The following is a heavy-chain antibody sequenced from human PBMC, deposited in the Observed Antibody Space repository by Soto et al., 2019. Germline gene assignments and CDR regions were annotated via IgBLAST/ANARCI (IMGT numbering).Heavy chain of an antibody. V-gene: IGHV4-30-4*01. D-gene: IGHD3-16*01. J-gene: IGHJ4*02. CDR2: IYYSGNT. CDR3: AREGGESSDGLYYFDS. CDR1: GGSTSSDNY. Sequence: PSETLSLTCTVSGGSTSSDNYWSWIRQPPGKGLEWIGHIYYSGNTDYNQSLKSRLAISIDTSKNQFSLKLSSVTAADTAVYFCAREGGESSDGLYYFDSWGQGYLVTVSS.